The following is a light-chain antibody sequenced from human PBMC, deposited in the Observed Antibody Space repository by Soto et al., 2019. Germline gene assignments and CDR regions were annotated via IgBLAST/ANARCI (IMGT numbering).Light chain of an antibody. CDR2: DAS. CDR3: QQYNNWPQT. Sequence: EIVMTQSPATLSVSPGERATVSCRASQSVSSYLAWYQQKPGQAPRLLIYDASNRATGIPARFSGSGSGTDFTLTISRLEPEDFAVYYCQQYNNWPQTFGQGTKVDIK. CDR1: QSVSSY. V-gene: IGKV3D-15*01. J-gene: IGKJ1*01.